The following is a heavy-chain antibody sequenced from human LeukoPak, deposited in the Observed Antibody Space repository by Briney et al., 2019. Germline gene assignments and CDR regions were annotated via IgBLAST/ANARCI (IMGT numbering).Heavy chain of an antibody. CDR3: ARDHKGLEV. V-gene: IGHV4-59*01. J-gene: IGHJ6*02. Sequence: PSETLSLTCSVSGASISAYYWSWIRQPPGKGLEWIGYIHYSGTINYNPSLMSRVTISVDSSKNQFSLRLSSVTAADTAVYFCARDHKGLEVWGQGATVTVSS. CDR2: IHYSGTI. CDR1: GASISAYY.